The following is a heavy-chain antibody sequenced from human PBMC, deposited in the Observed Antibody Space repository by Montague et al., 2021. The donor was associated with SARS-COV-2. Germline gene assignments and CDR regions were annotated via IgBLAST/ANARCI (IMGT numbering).Heavy chain of an antibody. Sequence: SVMVSCKASGYTFTSYDINWVRQATGQGLEWMGWMNPNSGNTGYAQKFQGRVTMTRNTSISTAYMELSSLRSEDTAVYYCARGEVITIFGVVINYYGMDVWGQGTTVTVSS. D-gene: IGHD3-3*01. CDR3: ARGEVITIFGVVINYYGMDV. CDR2: MNPNSGNT. J-gene: IGHJ6*02. V-gene: IGHV1-8*01. CDR1: GYTFTSYD.